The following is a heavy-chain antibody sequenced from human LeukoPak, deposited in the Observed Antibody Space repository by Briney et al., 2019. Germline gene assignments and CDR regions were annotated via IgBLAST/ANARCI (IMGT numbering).Heavy chain of an antibody. D-gene: IGHD6-13*01. J-gene: IGHJ4*02. CDR2: ISYDGSNK. CDR3: AKLWAGAGTRDY. Sequence: PGGSLRLSCAASGFTFSSYGMHWVRQAPGKGLEWVAVISYDGSNKYYADSVKGRFTISRDNSKNTLYLQMNSLRAEDTAVYYCAKLWAGAGTRDYWGQGTLVTVSS. CDR1: GFTFSSYG. V-gene: IGHV3-30*18.